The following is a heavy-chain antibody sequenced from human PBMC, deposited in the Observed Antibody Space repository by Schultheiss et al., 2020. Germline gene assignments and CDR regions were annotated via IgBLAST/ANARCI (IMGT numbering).Heavy chain of an antibody. CDR1: GFTFSSYA. V-gene: IGHV3-23*01. CDR2: ISGSGGST. Sequence: SCAASGFTFSSYAMSWVRQAPGKGLEWVSAISGSGGSTYYADSVKGRFTISRDNSKNTLYLQMNSLGAEDTAVYYCAKQLGYCSGGSCYFDYWGQGTLVTVSS. D-gene: IGHD2-15*01. CDR3: AKQLGYCSGGSCYFDY. J-gene: IGHJ4*02.